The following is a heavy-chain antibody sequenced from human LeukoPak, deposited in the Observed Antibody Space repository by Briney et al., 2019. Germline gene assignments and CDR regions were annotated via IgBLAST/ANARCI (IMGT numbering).Heavy chain of an antibody. CDR1: GGSISSYY. D-gene: IGHD2-15*01. J-gene: IGHJ4*02. CDR2: ISPSGST. CDR3: ARDRCQDFGGTSPCFDY. Sequence: SETLSLTCTVSGGSISSYYWSWIRQPAGKGLEWIGRISPSGSTNYNPSLKSRVTMSGDTSKNQFSLNLISVTAADTAVYYCARDRCQDFGGTSPCFDYWGQGALVTVSS. V-gene: IGHV4-4*07.